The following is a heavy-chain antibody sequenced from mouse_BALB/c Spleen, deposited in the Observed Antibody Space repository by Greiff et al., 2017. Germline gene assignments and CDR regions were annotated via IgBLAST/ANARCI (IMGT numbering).Heavy chain of an antibody. CDR3: TRLVGLDWFAY. CDR2: IYPGNSDT. D-gene: IGHD1-1*02. CDR1: GYSFTSYW. V-gene: IGHV1-5*01. J-gene: IGHJ3*01. Sequence: EVQLQQSGTVLARPGASVKMSCKASGYSFTSYWMHWVKQRPGQGLEWIGAIYPGNSDTSYNQKFKGKAKLTAVTSASTAYMELSSLTNEDSAVYYCTRLVGLDWFAYWGQGTLVTVSA.